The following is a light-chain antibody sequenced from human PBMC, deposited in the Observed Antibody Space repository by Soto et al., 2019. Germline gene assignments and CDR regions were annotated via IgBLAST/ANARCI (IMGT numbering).Light chain of an antibody. Sequence: DIQMTQSPSTLSVSVGDRVTITCRASQSISSWLAWYQQKPGKAPKLLIYKASSLKSGVPSRFSGSGSGTEFTLTISSLQPDDYATYYCQEYNSHSRYTFGQGTRLEIK. CDR2: KAS. J-gene: IGKJ2*01. V-gene: IGKV1-5*03. CDR3: QEYNSHSRYT. CDR1: QSISSW.